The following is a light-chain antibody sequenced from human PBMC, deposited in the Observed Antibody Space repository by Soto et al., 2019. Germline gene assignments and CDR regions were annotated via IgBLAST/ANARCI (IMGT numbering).Light chain of an antibody. Sequence: DIQMTQSPSSLSASVGDRVTITCQASHDIRKYLNWYQQKPGKAPKHLIYDASNMETGVPSRFTGSGSGTDFTFTISSLQPEDIATYYCQQYEIFPITFGQGTRLEI. V-gene: IGKV1-33*01. CDR2: DAS. CDR1: HDIRKY. J-gene: IGKJ5*01. CDR3: QQYEIFPIT.